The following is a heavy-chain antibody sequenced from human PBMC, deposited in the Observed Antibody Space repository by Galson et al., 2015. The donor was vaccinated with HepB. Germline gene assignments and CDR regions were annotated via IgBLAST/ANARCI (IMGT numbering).Heavy chain of an antibody. CDR3: ARSRNIAARRLSSYNWFDP. D-gene: IGHD6-6*01. J-gene: IGHJ5*02. CDR2: INHSGST. V-gene: IGHV4-34*01. CDR1: GGSFSGYY. Sequence: TLSLTCAVYGGSFSGYYWSWIRQPPGKGLEWIGEINHSGSTNYNPSLKGRVTISVDTSKNQFSLKLSSVTAADTAVYYCARSRNIAARRLSSYNWFDPWGQGTLVTVSS.